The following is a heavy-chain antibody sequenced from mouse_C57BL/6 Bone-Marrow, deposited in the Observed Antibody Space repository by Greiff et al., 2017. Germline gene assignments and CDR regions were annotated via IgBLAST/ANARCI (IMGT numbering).Heavy chain of an antibody. CDR2: ISSGGSYT. V-gene: IGHV5-6*01. CDR3: ARHDITTVVADY. J-gene: IGHJ2*01. D-gene: IGHD1-1*01. Sequence: DVQLVESGGDLVKPGGSLKLSCAASGFTFSSYGMSWVRQTPDKRLEWVATISSGGSYTYYPDSVKGRFTISRDNAKNTLYLQMSSLKSEDTAMYYCARHDITTVVADYWGQGTTLTVSS. CDR1: GFTFSSYG.